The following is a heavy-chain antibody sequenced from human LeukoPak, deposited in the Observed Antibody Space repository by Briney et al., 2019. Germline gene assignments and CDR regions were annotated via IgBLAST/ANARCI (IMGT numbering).Heavy chain of an antibody. V-gene: IGHV1-8*03. CDR3: ARSSSSLPDY. CDR2: MNPNSGNT. D-gene: IGHD6-13*01. J-gene: IGHJ4*02. CDR1: GYTFTSYD. Sequence: ASVKVSCKASGYTFTSYDINWVRQATGRGLERMGWMNPNSGNTGYAQKFQGRITITRNTSISTAYMELSSLRSEDTAVYYCARSSSSLPDYWGQGTLVTVSS.